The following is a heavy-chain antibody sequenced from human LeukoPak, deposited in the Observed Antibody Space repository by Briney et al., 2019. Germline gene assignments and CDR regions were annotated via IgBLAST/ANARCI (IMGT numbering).Heavy chain of an antibody. CDR1: GFTFSSCD. CDR2: ISTSGAST. J-gene: IGHJ4*02. Sequence: PGASHTLFCAASGFTFSSCDMNWGRHAPGGGPECVSGISTSGASTYNADSVKGRFAISRDNSKSTMYFQMNRLRFEETAVYYCAKGIYDGGGHNINYWGQGTLVTV. V-gene: IGHV3-23*01. CDR3: AKGIYDGGGHNINY. D-gene: IGHD3-22*01.